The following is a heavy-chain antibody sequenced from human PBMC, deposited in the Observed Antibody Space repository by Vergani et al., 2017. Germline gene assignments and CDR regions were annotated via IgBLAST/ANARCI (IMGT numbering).Heavy chain of an antibody. CDR2: IYYGRST. J-gene: IGHJ4*02. V-gene: IGHV4-39*01. CDR1: GGSISSSSYY. D-gene: IGHD3-3*01. CDR3: ARFLTIPLSTFDY. Sequence: QLQLQESGPGLVKPSETLSLTCTVSGGSISSSSYYWGCIRQPPGKGLEWIGSIYYGRSTYYNPSLKSRVTISVDTSKNQFSLKLSSVTAADTAVYYCARFLTIPLSTFDYWGQGTLVTVSS.